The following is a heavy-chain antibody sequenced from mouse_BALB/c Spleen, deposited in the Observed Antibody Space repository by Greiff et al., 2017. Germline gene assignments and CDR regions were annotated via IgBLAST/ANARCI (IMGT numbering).Heavy chain of an antibody. CDR1: GFNIKDTY. CDR2: IDPANGNT. D-gene: IGHD2-3*01. J-gene: IGHJ4*01. V-gene: IGHV14-3*02. CDR3: AYDGYYERAMDY. Sequence: VQLQQSGAELVKPGASVKLSCTASGFNIKDTYMHWVKQRPEQGLEWIGRIDPANGNTKYDSKFQGKATITADTSSNTAYLQLSSLTSEDTAVYYCAYDGYYERAMDYWGQGTSVTVSS.